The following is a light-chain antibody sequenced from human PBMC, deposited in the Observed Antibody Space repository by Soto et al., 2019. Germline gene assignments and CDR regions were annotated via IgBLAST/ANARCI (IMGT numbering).Light chain of an antibody. CDR3: QQYNDWPLT. J-gene: IGKJ1*01. CDR2: GAF. CDR1: QNVRSN. V-gene: IGKV3-15*01. Sequence: EIVMTQSPVTLSVSPGEIATLSCSASQNVRSNLAWYQQKPGQAPSLLIYGAFTRATGIPTRFSGTGSGTEFTLTISSLQSEDFALYYCQQYNDWPLTFGQGTKVDIK.